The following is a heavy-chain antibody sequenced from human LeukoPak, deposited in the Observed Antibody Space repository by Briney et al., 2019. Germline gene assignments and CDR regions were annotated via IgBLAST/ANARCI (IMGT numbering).Heavy chain of an antibody. D-gene: IGHD3-16*01. CDR1: GFTFSIYG. V-gene: IGHV3-23*01. J-gene: IGHJ6*03. CDR2: ISGSGGST. CDR3: AKGAYDYYYYYMDV. Sequence: GGTLRLSCAASGFTFSIYGMSWVRQAPGKGLEWVSAISGSGGSTYYADSVKGRFTISRDNSKNTLYLQMNSLRAEDTAVYYCAKGAYDYYYYYMDVWGKGTTVTISS.